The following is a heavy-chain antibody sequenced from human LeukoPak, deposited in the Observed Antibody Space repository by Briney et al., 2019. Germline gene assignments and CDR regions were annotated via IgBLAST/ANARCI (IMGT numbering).Heavy chain of an antibody. CDR3: ARDSSEFRSLIPH. J-gene: IGHJ1*01. Sequence: SVKVSCKASGGTFSSHAISWVRQAPGQGLEWMGGIIPIFGTAKYAQKFQGRVTITADESTSTAYMELSSLRSEDTAVYYYARDSSEFRSLIPHWGQGTLATVSS. CDR2: IIPIFGTA. V-gene: IGHV1-69*13. CDR1: GGTFSSHA. D-gene: IGHD2-21*01.